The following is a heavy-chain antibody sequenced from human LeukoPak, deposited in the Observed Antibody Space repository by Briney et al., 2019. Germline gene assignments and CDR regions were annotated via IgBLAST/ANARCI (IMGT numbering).Heavy chain of an antibody. V-gene: IGHV3-9*01. CDR1: GFTFDDYA. CDR2: ISWNSGSI. CDR3: AKATTTVVNGYFQH. J-gene: IGHJ1*01. D-gene: IGHD4-23*01. Sequence: PGRSLRLSCAASGFTFDDYAMHWVRQAPGEGLEWVSGISWNSGSIGYADSVKGRFTISRDNAKNSLYLQMNSLRAEDTALYYCAKATTTVVNGYFQHWGQGTLVTVSS.